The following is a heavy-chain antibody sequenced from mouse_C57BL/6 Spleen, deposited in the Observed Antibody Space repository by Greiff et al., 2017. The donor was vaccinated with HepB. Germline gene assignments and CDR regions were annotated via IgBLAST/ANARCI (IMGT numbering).Heavy chain of an antibody. D-gene: IGHD2-3*01. J-gene: IGHJ3*01. V-gene: IGHV14-1*01. Sequence: EVQLQQSGAELVRPGASVKLSCTASGFNIKDYYMHWVKQRPEQGLEWIGRIDPEDGDTEYAPKFQGKSTMTADTSSNTAYLQLSSLTSEDTAVYYCTPDGYSFAYWGQGTLVTVSA. CDR2: IDPEDGDT. CDR3: TPDGYSFAY. CDR1: GFNIKDYY.